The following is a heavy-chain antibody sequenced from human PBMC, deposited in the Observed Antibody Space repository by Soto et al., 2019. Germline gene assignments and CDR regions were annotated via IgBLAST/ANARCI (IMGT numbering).Heavy chain of an antibody. CDR3: AGGNYYGAGDY. CDR2: IYYSGSS. CDR1: GGSLSSGSYY. Sequence: QVQLQESGPGLVKPSETLSLTCTVSGGSLSSGSYYWNWIRQPPGKGLEWIGYIYYSGSSTYNTSLKSRITISVDTSKNQFSLKLNSVTAADTAVYYCAGGNYYGAGDYWGQGTLVTVSS. D-gene: IGHD1-26*01. V-gene: IGHV4-61*01. J-gene: IGHJ4*02.